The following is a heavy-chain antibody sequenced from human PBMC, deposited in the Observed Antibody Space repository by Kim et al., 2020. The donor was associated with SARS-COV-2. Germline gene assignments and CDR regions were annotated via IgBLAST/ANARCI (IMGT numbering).Heavy chain of an antibody. J-gene: IGHJ5*02. CDR1: GYTLTELS. D-gene: IGHD2-8*01. Sequence: ASVKVSCKVSGYTLTELSMHWVRQAPGKGLEWMGGFDPEDGETIYAQKFQGRVTMTEDTSTDTAYMELSSLRSEDTAVYYCATSSVLCTNGVCYGTRDYPNWFDPWCQGTLVTVSS. CDR3: ATSSVLCTNGVCYGTRDYPNWFDP. CDR2: FDPEDGET. V-gene: IGHV1-24*01.